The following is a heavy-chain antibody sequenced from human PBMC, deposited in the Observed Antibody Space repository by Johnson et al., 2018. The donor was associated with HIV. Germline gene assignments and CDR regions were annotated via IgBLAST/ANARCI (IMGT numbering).Heavy chain of an antibody. Sequence: QVQLVESGGGVVQPGRSLRLSCAASGFTFSSYAMHWVRQAPGKGLEWVAVISYDGSEKYYADSVKGRFTISRASSKNTLYLQVNSLRAEDTAVYYCARGSRYTHDNDDVYLLHAFDIWGQGTVVTVSS. J-gene: IGHJ3*02. CDR1: GFTFSSYA. CDR2: ISYDGSEK. CDR3: ARGSRYTHDNDDVYLLHAFDI. V-gene: IGHV3-30*04. D-gene: IGHD3-16*01.